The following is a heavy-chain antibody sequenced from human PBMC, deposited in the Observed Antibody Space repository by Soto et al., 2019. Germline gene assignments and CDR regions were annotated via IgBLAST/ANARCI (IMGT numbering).Heavy chain of an antibody. J-gene: IGHJ5*02. Sequence: KASETLSLTCAVYGGSFSGYYWSWIRQPPGKGLEWIGEINHSGSTNYNPSLKSRVTISVDTSKNQFSLKLSSVTAADTAVYYCARGPAVYNWHYALSWFDPWGQGTLVTVSS. CDR2: INHSGST. V-gene: IGHV4-34*01. CDR1: GGSFSGYY. D-gene: IGHD1-7*01. CDR3: ARGPAVYNWHYALSWFDP.